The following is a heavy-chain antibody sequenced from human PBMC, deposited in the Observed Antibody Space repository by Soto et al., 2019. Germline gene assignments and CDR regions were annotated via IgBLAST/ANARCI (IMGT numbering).Heavy chain of an antibody. V-gene: IGHV4-4*02. CDR2: IYHSGST. J-gene: IGHJ5*02. Sequence: QVQLQESGPGLVKPSGTLSLTCAVSGGSISSSNWWSWVRQPPGKGLEWIGEIYHSGSTDYNPSRKRRVTIAVDKSKNQFSLKLSSVTAADTAVYYCARDIPCLIAAAGIGWFDPWGQGTLVTVSS. CDR1: GGSISSSNW. CDR3: ARDIPCLIAAAGIGWFDP. D-gene: IGHD6-13*01.